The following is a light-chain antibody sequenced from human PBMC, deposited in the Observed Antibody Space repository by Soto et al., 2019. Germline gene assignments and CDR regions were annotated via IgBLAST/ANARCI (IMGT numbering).Light chain of an antibody. J-gene: IGKJ1*01. V-gene: IGKV3-11*01. CDR3: LQDYNYPRT. CDR2: DAS. CDR1: QSVSSY. Sequence: EIVLTQSPATLSLSPGERATLSCRASQSVSSYLAWYQQKPGQAPRLLIYDASKRAAGIPARFSGSGSGTDFTLTISSLEPEDFATYYCLQDYNYPRTFGQGTKVEIK.